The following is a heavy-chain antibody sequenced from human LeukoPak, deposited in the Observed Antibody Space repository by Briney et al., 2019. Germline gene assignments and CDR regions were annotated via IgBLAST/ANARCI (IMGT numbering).Heavy chain of an antibody. V-gene: IGHV3-NL1*01. Sequence: PGGSLRLSCAASGFTFSGYAMNWVRQAPGKGLEWVSLIFASGSTTKYADSVKGRFTISRDNSKNTLYLQMNSLRAEDTAVYYCAKDPLYDSSGSSGYWGQGTLVTVSS. CDR2: IFASGSTT. CDR3: AKDPLYDSSGSSGY. CDR1: GFTFSGYA. J-gene: IGHJ4*02. D-gene: IGHD3-22*01.